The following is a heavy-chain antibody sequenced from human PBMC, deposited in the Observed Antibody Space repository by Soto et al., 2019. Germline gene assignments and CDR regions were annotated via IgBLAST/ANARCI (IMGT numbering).Heavy chain of an antibody. CDR1: GFTFSTYA. J-gene: IGHJ4*02. CDR2: ILGSGDST. CDR3: ARETIRGVNFDY. D-gene: IGHD3-10*01. V-gene: IGHV3-23*01. Sequence: EVQLLESGGGLVQPGGSLRLSCAASGFTFSTYAMSWVRQAPGNGLEWVSAILGSGDSTYYADSVKGRFTISRDNSGNTLYLQMSSLRAEDTAVYYCARETIRGVNFDYWGQGTLVTVSS.